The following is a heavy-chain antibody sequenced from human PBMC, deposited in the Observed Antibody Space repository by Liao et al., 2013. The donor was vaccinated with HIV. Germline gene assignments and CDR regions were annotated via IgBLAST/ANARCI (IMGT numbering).Heavy chain of an antibody. J-gene: IGHJ3*02. V-gene: IGHV4-34*01. CDR3: AKDRANDFWSGSHGGDAFDI. Sequence: QVHLQQWGAGLLKPSETLSLTCAVYGGSLKSYVWSWIRQSPEKGLEWIGEINDGGTPTYSPSLRRPVSISMETSTNQFSLKVYSVTAADTGVYYCAKDRANDFWSGSHGGDAFDIWGQGTMVTVSS. CDR2: INDGGTP. D-gene: IGHD3-3*01. CDR1: GGSLKSYV.